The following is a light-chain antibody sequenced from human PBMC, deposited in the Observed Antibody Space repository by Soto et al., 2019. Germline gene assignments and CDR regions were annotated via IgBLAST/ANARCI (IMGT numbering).Light chain of an antibody. V-gene: IGLV2-23*01. CDR2: EGS. J-gene: IGLJ2*01. CDR3: CSYAGSSTPVV. Sequence: QSALTQPASVSGSPGQSITISCTGTSSDVGSYNLVSWYQQHPGKAPKLMIYEGSKRPSGGSNRFSGSKSGNTASLTISGLQAEDAADYYCCSYAGSSTPVVFGGGTQLTVL. CDR1: SSDVGSYNL.